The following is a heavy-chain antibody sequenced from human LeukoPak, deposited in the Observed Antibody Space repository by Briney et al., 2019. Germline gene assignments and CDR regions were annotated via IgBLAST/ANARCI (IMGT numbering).Heavy chain of an antibody. Sequence: PGGSLRLSCAASGFTFSDCWMHWVRQAPGKGLEWVANIKEDGSEKYYVDSVRGRFTISRDNTKNSLYLQMNSLRAEDTAVYYCARSDYVDAFDIWGQGTMVTVSS. CDR1: GFTFSDCW. J-gene: IGHJ3*02. CDR3: ARSDYVDAFDI. CDR2: IKEDGSEK. D-gene: IGHD4-17*01. V-gene: IGHV3-7*01.